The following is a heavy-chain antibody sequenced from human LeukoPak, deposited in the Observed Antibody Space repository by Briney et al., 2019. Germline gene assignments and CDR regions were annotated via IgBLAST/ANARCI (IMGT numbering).Heavy chain of an antibody. CDR2: ITPVIETA. V-gene: IGHV1-69*08. J-gene: IGHJ5*02. CDR3: TRVNLRGSDYNWFDP. CDR1: GGTFLSHT. D-gene: IGHD3-10*01. Sequence: SVTVSCKTSGGTFLSHTFSWVRQAPGHGLEWIGKITPVIETAKYAQTFQGRVSIYTDRDTTTVYMDLSGLRPGDTADYYCTRVNLRGSDYNWFDPWGQGTRVIVSS.